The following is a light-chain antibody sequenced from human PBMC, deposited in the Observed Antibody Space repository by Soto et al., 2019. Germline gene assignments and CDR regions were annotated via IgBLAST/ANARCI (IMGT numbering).Light chain of an antibody. Sequence: QSVLTQPPSASGSLGQSVTISCTGTSSDVGGSNYVSWFQQHPGNSPKLVIFAVSQRPSGVPDRFSGSKSGNTASLTVSGLQAEDEADYYCSSYEGTNNVIFGGGTKLTVL. CDR1: SSDVGGSNY. V-gene: IGLV2-8*01. J-gene: IGLJ2*01. CDR2: AVS. CDR3: SSYEGTNNVI.